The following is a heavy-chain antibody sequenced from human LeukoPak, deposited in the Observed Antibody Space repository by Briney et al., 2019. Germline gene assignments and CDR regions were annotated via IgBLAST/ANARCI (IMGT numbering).Heavy chain of an antibody. J-gene: IGHJ4*02. CDR2: INPDGRST. Sequence: PGGSLRLSCAASGFTFNSYWMHWVRQAPGKGLVWVSRINPDGRSTNYADSVKGRFTISRDNAKNSVALQLDGLRADDTAVYFCTRERRGSYYAFESWGQGTLVTVSS. CDR3: TRERRGSYYAFES. V-gene: IGHV3-74*01. D-gene: IGHD3-16*01. CDR1: GFTFNSYW.